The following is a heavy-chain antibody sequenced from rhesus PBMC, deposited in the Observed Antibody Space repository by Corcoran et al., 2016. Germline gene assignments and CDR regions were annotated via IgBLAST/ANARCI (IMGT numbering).Heavy chain of an antibody. D-gene: IGHD2-2*01. CDR1: GVSSSSYW. CDR2: VVGNRSST. CDR3: WSHPFCTSDG. Sequence: QVQLQASGPGLAKQSETQSFTCAVSGVSSSSYWWRWSRQPPGKGLEWIGGVVGNRSSTNDSPSLDSGIPLSKDATRYRCSLRRSPVTTETTAITYCWSHPFCTSDGWGPGVLLTGSS. J-gene: IGHJ5-1*01. V-gene: IGHV4-80*01.